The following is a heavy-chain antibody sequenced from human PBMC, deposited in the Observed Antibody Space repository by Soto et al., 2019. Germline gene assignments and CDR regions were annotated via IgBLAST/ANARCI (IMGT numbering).Heavy chain of an antibody. CDR3: EGAREPDICDWFDP. J-gene: IGHJ5*02. CDR1: GYTFTGYY. V-gene: IGHV1-2*04. CDR2: INPNSGGT. Sequence: ASVKVSCKASGYTFTGYYMHWVRQAPGQGLEWMGWINPNSGGTNYAQKFQGWVTMTRDTSISTAYMELSRLRSDDTAVYYCEGAREPDICDWFDPWGQRNLVSVSS. D-gene: IGHD1-26*01.